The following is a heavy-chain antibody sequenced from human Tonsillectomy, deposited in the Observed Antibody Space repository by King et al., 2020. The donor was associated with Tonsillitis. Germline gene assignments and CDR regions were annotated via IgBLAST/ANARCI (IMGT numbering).Heavy chain of an antibody. CDR1: GVSVLSEDHY. CDR2: IHQSANTYNPST. Sequence: VQLQESGPGLVKPSQALSLTCVVSGVSVLSEDHYWTWIRQHPGKGLEGLAYIHQSANTYNPSTSYNPTLISRLTMSIDTSRNHFSLKLTSVSAADTALYFCGRYEGGVFDPWGQGTLVAVSS. J-gene: IGHJ5*02. V-gene: IGHV4-31*11. D-gene: IGHD2-15*01. CDR3: GRYEGGVFDP.